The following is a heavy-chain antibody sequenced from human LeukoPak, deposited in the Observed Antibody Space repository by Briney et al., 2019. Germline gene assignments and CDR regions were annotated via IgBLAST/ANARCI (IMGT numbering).Heavy chain of an antibody. Sequence: SETLSLTCTVSGYSISSGYYWGWIRQPPGKGLEWIGNFCHGGSTYYNPSLKSRVTMSGDTSKNQFSLNLSSVTAADTAVYYCARVTTSSWFEGYFDYWGQGTLVTVSS. CDR3: ARVTTSSWFEGYFDY. CDR1: GYSISSGYY. CDR2: FCHGGST. J-gene: IGHJ4*02. D-gene: IGHD6-13*01. V-gene: IGHV4-38-2*02.